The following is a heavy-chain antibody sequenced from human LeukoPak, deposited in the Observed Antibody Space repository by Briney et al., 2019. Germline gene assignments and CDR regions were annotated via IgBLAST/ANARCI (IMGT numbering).Heavy chain of an antibody. D-gene: IGHD2-2*01. CDR3: ARVYLGYCSSTSCYYLDP. CDR2: IIPILGIA. V-gene: IGHV1-69*02. Sequence: GASVKVSCKASGGTFSSYTISWVRQAPGRGLEWMGRIIPILGIANYAQKFQGRVTITADKSTSTAYMELSSLISEDTAVYYCARVYLGYCSSTSCYYLDPWGQGTLVTVSS. J-gene: IGHJ5*02. CDR1: GGTFSSYT.